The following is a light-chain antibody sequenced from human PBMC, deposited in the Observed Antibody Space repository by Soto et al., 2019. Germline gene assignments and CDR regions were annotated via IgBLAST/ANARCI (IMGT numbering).Light chain of an antibody. CDR3: QQSDSYPYT. J-gene: IGKJ2*01. V-gene: IGKV1-39*01. CDR2: AAS. CDR1: QSITNY. Sequence: DIQMTQSPSSLSVSVGDRVTITCRASQSITNYLNWYQQKPGKAPKLLDYAASSLQSGVPSRFSGNGSGTDFTLTISSLQPEDFASYYCQQSDSYPYTFGQGTKVEMK.